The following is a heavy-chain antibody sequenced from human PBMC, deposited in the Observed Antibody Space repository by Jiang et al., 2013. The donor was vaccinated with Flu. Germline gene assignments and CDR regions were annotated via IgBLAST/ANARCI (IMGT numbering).Heavy chain of an antibody. J-gene: IGHJ6*02. Sequence: KPTQTLTLTCTFSGFSLSTSGVGVGWIRQPPGKALEWLARIDWDDDKFYSTSLKTRLTISKDASKNQVVLTMTNMDPVDTATYYCARDSEAVAGTDYYYGMDVWGQGTTVTVSS. V-gene: IGHV2-70*04. CDR2: IDWDDDK. D-gene: IGHD6-19*01. CDR3: ARDSEAVAGTDYYYGMDV. CDR1: GFSLSTSGVG.